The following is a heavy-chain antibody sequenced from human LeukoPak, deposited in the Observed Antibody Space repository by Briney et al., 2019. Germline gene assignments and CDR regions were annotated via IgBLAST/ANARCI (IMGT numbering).Heavy chain of an antibody. CDR1: GFTFSSYG. CDR3: ARDLARRGYSSPFDY. V-gene: IGHV3-33*01. CDR2: IWYDGSNK. D-gene: IGHD5-18*01. Sequence: GGSLRLSCAASGFTFSSYGMHWVRQAPGKGLEWVAVIWYDGSNKYYADSVKGRFTISRDNSKNTPYLQMNSLRAEDTAVYYCARDLARRGYSSPFDYWGQGTLVTVSS. J-gene: IGHJ4*02.